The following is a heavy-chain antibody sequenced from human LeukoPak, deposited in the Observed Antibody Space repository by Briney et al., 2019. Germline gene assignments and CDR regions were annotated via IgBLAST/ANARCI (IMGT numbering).Heavy chain of an antibody. CDR2: IYTSGST. J-gene: IGHJ5*02. CDR1: GGSFSGYY. Sequence: TSETLSLTCAVYGGSFSGYYWSWIRQPPGKGLEWIGRIYTSGSTNYNPSLKSRVTMSVDTSKNQFSLKLSSVTAADTAVYYCARFLTNWFDPWGQGTLVTVSS. V-gene: IGHV4-59*10. CDR3: ARFLTNWFDP.